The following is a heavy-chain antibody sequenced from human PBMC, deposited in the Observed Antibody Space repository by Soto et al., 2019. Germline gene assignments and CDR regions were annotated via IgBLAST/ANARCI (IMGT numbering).Heavy chain of an antibody. Sequence: SQTLSLTCAISGDSVSSNSAAWNWIRQSPSRGLEWLGRTYYRSKWYNDYAVSVKSRITINPDTSKNQFSLQLNSVTPEDTAVYYCASVCVRQQLASYFYYLCQGTLVPVSS. CDR3: ASVCVRQQLASYFYY. CDR2: TYYRSKWYN. CDR1: GDSVSSNSAA. V-gene: IGHV6-1*01. J-gene: IGHJ4*02. D-gene: IGHD6-13*01.